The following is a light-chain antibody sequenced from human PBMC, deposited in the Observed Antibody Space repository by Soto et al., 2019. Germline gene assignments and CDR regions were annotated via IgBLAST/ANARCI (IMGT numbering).Light chain of an antibody. CDR3: QHYDNLPF. Sequence: DIQMTQSPFSLSASFGDSVTIXXQASQDIRNYLNWYQQKPGKAPKLLIYDASNLETGVPSRFSGSGSVTHFTFTISSLQPEDIATYYCQHYDNLPFFGPGTKVDIK. V-gene: IGKV1-33*01. CDR1: QDIRNY. J-gene: IGKJ3*01. CDR2: DAS.